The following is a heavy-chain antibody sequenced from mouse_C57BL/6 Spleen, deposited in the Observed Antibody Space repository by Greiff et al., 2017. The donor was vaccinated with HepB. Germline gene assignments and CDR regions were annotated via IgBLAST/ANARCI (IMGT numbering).Heavy chain of an antibody. Sequence: VQLQQSDAELVKPGASVKISCKVSGYTFTDHTIHWMKQRPEQGLEWIGYIYPRDGSTKYNEKFKGKATLTADKSSSTAYMQLNSLTSEDSAVYVCARFNGYYCYAMDYWGQGTSVTVSS. CDR2: IYPRDGST. CDR3: ARFNGYYCYAMDY. V-gene: IGHV1-78*01. CDR1: GYTFTDHT. D-gene: IGHD2-3*01. J-gene: IGHJ4*01.